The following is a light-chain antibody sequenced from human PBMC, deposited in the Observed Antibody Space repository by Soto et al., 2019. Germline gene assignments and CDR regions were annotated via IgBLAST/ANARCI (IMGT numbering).Light chain of an antibody. Sequence: EIVMTHSPVTLSVSPGEIVTLSCRASQTVASNLAWYQQKPGQTPRVVIHGASTRATDFPARFSGSGSGTEFTLTISSLQSEDIGVYYCQQCHDWPRTFGQGTKVDIK. J-gene: IGKJ1*01. CDR2: GAS. CDR3: QQCHDWPRT. CDR1: QTVASN. V-gene: IGKV3-15*01.